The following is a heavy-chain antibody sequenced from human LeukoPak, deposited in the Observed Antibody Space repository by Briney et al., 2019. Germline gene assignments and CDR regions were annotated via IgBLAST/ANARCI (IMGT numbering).Heavy chain of an antibody. J-gene: IGHJ6*02. CDR2: FYYSGST. Sequence: SETLSLTCTVSGGSISSGGYYWSWIRQHPGKGLEWIGYFYYSGSTYYNPSLKSRVTISVDTSKNQFSLKLSSVTAADTAVYYCARKSLGYYYYGMDVWGQGTTVTVSS. CDR3: ARKSLGYYYYGMDV. V-gene: IGHV4-31*03. CDR1: GGSISSGGYY.